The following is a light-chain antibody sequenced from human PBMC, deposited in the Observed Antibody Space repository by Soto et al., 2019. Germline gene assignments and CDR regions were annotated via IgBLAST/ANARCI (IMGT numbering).Light chain of an antibody. CDR2: EVS. Sequence: QSVLTQPASVSGSPGQSITISCTGTSSDVGGYNYVSWYQQHPGKAPKLMIYEVSNRPSGVSNRFSGSKSGNTASLTISGVQAEDEADYYCSSYTSSNWVFGGGTKLTVL. J-gene: IGLJ3*02. CDR1: SSDVGGYNY. V-gene: IGLV2-14*01. CDR3: SSYTSSNWV.